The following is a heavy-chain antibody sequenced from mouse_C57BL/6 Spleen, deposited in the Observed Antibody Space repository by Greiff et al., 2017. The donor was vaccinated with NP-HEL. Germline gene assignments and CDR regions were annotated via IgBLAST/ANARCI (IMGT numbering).Heavy chain of an antibody. CDR1: GFTFSDYG. Sequence: DVKLVESGGGLVKPGGSLKLSCAASGFTFSDYGMHWVRQAPEKGLEWVAYISSGSSTIYYADTVKGRFTISRDNAKNTLFLQMTSLRSEDTAMYYCAIYYGNYGAMDYWGQGTSVTVSS. J-gene: IGHJ4*01. D-gene: IGHD2-1*01. CDR2: ISSGSSTI. CDR3: AIYYGNYGAMDY. V-gene: IGHV5-17*01.